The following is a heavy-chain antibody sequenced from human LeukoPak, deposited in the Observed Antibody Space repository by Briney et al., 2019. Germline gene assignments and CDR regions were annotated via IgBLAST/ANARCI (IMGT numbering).Heavy chain of an antibody. CDR1: GYSFTSYW. J-gene: IGHJ6*02. CDR2: IYPGDSDT. D-gene: IGHD6-19*01. V-gene: IGHV5-51*01. CDR3: ARGDRSGWPQTYYYYGMDV. Sequence: GESLKISCKGSGYSFTSYWIGWVRQMPGKGLEWMGIIYPGDSDTRYSPSFQGQVTISADKSISTAYLQWSSLKASDTAMYYCARGDRSGWPQTYYYYGMDVWGQGTTVTVSS.